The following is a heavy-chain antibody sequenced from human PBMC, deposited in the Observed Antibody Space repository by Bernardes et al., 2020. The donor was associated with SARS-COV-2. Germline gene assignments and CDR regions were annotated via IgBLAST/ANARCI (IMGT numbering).Heavy chain of an antibody. CDR3: TRSAFISGQNYFFDY. D-gene: IGHD3-3*02. CDR1: GFSFSKYW. V-gene: IGHV3-74*01. J-gene: IGHJ4*02. Sequence: GGSLRLSCAASGFSFSKYWMHWVRQAPGKGLVWVSRINTDGSSSNYADLAEGRFTISRDNAKNTLYLQMNSLRPEDTAVYYCTRSAFISGQNYFFDYWDQGSLVTVSS. CDR2: INTDGSSS.